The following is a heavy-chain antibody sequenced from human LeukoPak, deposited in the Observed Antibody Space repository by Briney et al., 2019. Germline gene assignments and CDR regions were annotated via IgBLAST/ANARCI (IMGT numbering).Heavy chain of an antibody. Sequence: GGSLRLSCSASGFTFSGYAMSWVRQAPGKGLEWVGRIKSKGGDGGTTDYGAPVRGRFTISRDDSENTLFLHMNSLKTEDTAVYYCTTDWYDYWGQGTLVTVSS. J-gene: IGHJ4*02. V-gene: IGHV3-15*01. CDR1: GFTFSGYA. CDR3: TTDWYDY. CDR2: IKSKGGDGGTT. D-gene: IGHD6-13*01.